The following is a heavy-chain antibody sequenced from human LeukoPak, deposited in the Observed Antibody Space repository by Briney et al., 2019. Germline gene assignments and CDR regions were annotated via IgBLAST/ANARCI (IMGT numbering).Heavy chain of an antibody. CDR2: ISAYNGNT. D-gene: IGHD4-17*01. J-gene: IGHJ4*02. V-gene: IGHV1-18*04. Sequence: ASVKVSCEASGYTFTSYGITWVRQAPGQGLEWMGWISAYNGNTNYAQKVQGRVTMTTDTSTSTAYMELKSLRSDDTAVYYCARDQISATGDYWGQGTLVTVSS. CDR3: ARDQISATGDY. CDR1: GYTFTSYG.